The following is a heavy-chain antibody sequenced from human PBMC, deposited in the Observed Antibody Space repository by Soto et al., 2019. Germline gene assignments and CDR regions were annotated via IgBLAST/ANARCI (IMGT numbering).Heavy chain of an antibody. J-gene: IGHJ6*02. D-gene: IGHD3-16*01. Sequence: VASVKVSCKASGYTFTSYYMHWVRQAPGQGLEWMGIINPSGGSTSYAQKFQGRVTMTRDTSTSTVYMELSSLRSEDTAVYYCARVSLELAYRTPDPYYYGMDVWGQGTTVTVYS. V-gene: IGHV1-46*01. CDR1: GYTFTSYY. CDR3: ARVSLELAYRTPDPYYYGMDV. CDR2: INPSGGST.